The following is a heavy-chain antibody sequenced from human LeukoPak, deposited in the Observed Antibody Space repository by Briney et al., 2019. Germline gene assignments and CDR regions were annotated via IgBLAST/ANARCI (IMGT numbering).Heavy chain of an antibody. D-gene: IGHD1-26*01. Sequence: SETLSLTCAVYIDSFSNYHWNWIRQTPAKGMEWIGEVNESGGTNVSPSLRSRVILSVDTSKNQFSLKLISVTVADTAIYYCARCQGATVPQVGKNWFDPWGQGTRVTVSS. V-gene: IGHV4-34*01. CDR3: ARCQGATVPQVGKNWFDP. J-gene: IGHJ5*02. CDR2: VNESGGT. CDR1: IDSFSNYH.